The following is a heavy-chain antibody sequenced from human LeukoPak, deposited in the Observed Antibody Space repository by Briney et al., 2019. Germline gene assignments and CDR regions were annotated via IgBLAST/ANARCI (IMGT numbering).Heavy chain of an antibody. D-gene: IGHD1-26*01. J-gene: IGHJ5*02. CDR1: GGSISSSGYY. V-gene: IGHV4-39*01. CDR3: ARHEYSGSYYGLSWFDP. Sequence: SETLSLTCTVSGGSISSSGYYWGWIRQPPGKGREWLASIYYSGSTYYNPSLKSRVTISVDTSKNQLSLKLSSLTAADTAVYYCARHEYSGSYYGLSWFDPWGQGTLVTVSS. CDR2: IYYSGST.